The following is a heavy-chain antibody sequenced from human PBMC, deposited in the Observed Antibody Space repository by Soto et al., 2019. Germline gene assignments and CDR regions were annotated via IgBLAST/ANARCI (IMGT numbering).Heavy chain of an antibody. CDR1: GASLRSGSYY. Sequence: ETLSLTCTVSGASLRSGSYYWSWIRQPPGKGLEWIGYISHSGRTNYDPSLKSRLTMSVDTSQNQFSLQLNSVTAADTAVYYCSYGSSFDYWGQGTLVTVSS. CDR2: ISHSGRT. V-gene: IGHV4-61*01. J-gene: IGHJ4*02. D-gene: IGHD3-10*01. CDR3: SYGSSFDY.